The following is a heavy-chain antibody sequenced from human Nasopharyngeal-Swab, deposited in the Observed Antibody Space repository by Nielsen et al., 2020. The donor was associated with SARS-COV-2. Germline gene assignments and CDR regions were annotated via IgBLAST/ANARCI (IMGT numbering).Heavy chain of an antibody. CDR3: ARGIRYCSGGSCYSNYYYYGMDV. CDR2: ISSSSSYI. Sequence: GGSLRLSCAASGFTFSSYSMNWVRQAPGKGLEWVSSISSSSSYIHYADSVKGRFTISRDNAKNSLYLQMNSLRAEDTAVYYCARGIRYCSGGSCYSNYYYYGMDVWGQGTTVTVSS. D-gene: IGHD2-15*01. CDR1: GFTFSSYS. V-gene: IGHV3-21*01. J-gene: IGHJ6*02.